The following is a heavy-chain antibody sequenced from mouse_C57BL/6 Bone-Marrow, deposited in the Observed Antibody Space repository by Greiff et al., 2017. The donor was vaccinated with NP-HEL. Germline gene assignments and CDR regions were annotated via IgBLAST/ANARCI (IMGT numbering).Heavy chain of an antibody. D-gene: IGHD3-2*02. CDR3: ARQLRDAMDY. J-gene: IGHJ4*01. CDR1: GYTFTSYW. CDR2: IHPNSGST. Sequence: QVQLQQHGAELVKPGASVKLSCKASGYTFTSYWMHWVKQRPGQGLEWIGMIHPNSGSTNYNEKFKSKATLTVDKSSSTAYMQLSSLTSEDSAVYYCARQLRDAMDYWGQGTSVTVSS. V-gene: IGHV1-64*01.